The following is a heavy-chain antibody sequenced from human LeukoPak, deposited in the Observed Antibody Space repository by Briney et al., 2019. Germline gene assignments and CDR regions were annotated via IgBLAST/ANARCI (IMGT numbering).Heavy chain of an antibody. J-gene: IGHJ6*03. CDR2: ISGSGSTI. V-gene: IGHV3-11*01. D-gene: IGHD4-11*01. Sequence: GGSPRLSCAASGFTFSDYYMTWIRQAPGKGLEWVSYISGSGSTIYYADSVKGRFTISRDNAKNSLYLQMNSLRAEDTAVYYCARENSNNYYYYMDVWGKGTTVTVSS. CDR1: GFTFSDYY. CDR3: ARENSNNYYYYMDV.